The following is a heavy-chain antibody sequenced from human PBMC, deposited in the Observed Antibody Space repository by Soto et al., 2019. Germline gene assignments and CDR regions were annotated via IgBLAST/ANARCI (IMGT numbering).Heavy chain of an antibody. D-gene: IGHD2-15*01. CDR2: IYSGGST. Sequence: GGSLRLSCTASGFTVSSNYMSWVRQAPGKGLEWVSVIYSGGSTYYADSVKGRFTISRDNSKNTLYLQMNSLRAEDTAVYYCARDNCSGGSCYSDYYYMDVWGKGTTVTVSS. CDR1: GFTVSSNY. CDR3: ARDNCSGGSCYSDYYYMDV. V-gene: IGHV3-66*01. J-gene: IGHJ6*03.